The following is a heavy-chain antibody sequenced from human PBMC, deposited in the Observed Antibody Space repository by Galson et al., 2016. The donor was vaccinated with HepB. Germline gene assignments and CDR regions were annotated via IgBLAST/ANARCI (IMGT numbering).Heavy chain of an antibody. CDR2: ITSSSDTM. CDR1: GFTFSVYN. Sequence: SLRLSCAASGFTFSVYNMNWARQAPGKGLEWIVWITSSSDTMYYADSVKGRFTISRDNAKNSLYLEMNSLRDEDTAVYYCARDDYFRLGYWGQGTLVTVSS. V-gene: IGHV3-48*02. CDR3: ARDDYFRLGY. J-gene: IGHJ4*02. D-gene: IGHD3-16*01.